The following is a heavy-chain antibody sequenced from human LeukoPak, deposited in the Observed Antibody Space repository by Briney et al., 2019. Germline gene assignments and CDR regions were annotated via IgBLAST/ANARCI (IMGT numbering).Heavy chain of an antibody. CDR3: ARDRKYYDFWSGYPTDGMDV. D-gene: IGHD3-3*01. J-gene: IGHJ6*02. Sequence: PGGSLRLSCAASGFTFSSYSMNWVRQAPGKGLEWVSSISSSSSYIYYADSVKGRFTISRDNAKNSLYLQMNSLRAEDTAVYYCARDRKYYDFWSGYPTDGMDVWGQGTTVTVSS. CDR1: GFTFSSYS. CDR2: ISSSSSYI. V-gene: IGHV3-21*01.